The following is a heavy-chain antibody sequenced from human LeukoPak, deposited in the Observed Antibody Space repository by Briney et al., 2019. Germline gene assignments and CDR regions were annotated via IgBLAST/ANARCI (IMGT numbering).Heavy chain of an antibody. Sequence: SETLSLTCAVSGGSISSGGYSWSWIRQPPGKGLEWIGYIYLGGSTFYNPSLKSRVSISVDSSKNQFSLKLSSVTAADTAVYCCARLNYDILTGYYYGMDVWGQGTTVTVSS. CDR1: GGSISSGGYS. V-gene: IGHV4-30-2*01. CDR3: ARLNYDILTGYYYGMDV. CDR2: IYLGGST. J-gene: IGHJ6*02. D-gene: IGHD3-9*01.